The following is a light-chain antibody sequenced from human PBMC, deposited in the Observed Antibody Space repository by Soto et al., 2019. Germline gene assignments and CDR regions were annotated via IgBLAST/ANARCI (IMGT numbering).Light chain of an antibody. J-gene: IGLJ1*01. CDR1: SSDVGSYDY. Sequence: QSVLIQPPSVSGSPGQSVTISCTGTSSDVGSYDYVSWYQQHPNTVPKPMIYTVNTRPSGVPDRFSGSKSGNPASMTISGLQAEDEADYYCCSYAGSYTKVFGTGTKV. CDR2: TVN. CDR3: CSYAGSYTKV. V-gene: IGLV2-11*01.